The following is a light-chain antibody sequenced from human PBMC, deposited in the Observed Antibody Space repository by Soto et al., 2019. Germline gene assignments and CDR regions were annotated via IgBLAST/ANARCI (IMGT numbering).Light chain of an antibody. V-gene: IGKV1-39*01. J-gene: IGKJ4*01. CDR1: QSISDS. CDR2: AAS. CDR3: QQSFSFPAT. Sequence: DIQMTQPPSSLSASVGDRVTITCRASQSISDSLNWYQHKPGTAPKLLIYAASSLQSGVPSRFSGGGSGTDFTLTISSLQPEDFVTYFCQQSFSFPATFGGGTKVDIK.